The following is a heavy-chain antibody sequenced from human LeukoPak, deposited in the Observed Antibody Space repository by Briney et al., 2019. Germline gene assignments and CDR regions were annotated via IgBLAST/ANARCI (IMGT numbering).Heavy chain of an antibody. CDR3: AQIAAAADALFDY. CDR2: MYYSGST. CDR1: GGSISSSSYF. D-gene: IGHD6-13*01. J-gene: IGHJ4*02. V-gene: IGHV4-39*07. Sequence: SKTLSLTCTVSGGSISSSSYFWVWIRQPPGKGLEWIGSMYYSGSTYYNPSLKSRVTISVDTSKNQFSLRLSSVTAADTAVYYCAQIAAAADALFDYWGQGTLVTVSS.